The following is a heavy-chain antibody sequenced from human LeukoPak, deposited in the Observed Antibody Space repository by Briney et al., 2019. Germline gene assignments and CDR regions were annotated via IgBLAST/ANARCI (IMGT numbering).Heavy chain of an antibody. V-gene: IGHV4-34*01. CDR3: ARGLTTVTTTFDY. J-gene: IGHJ4*02. Sequence: SETLSLTCAVYGGSFSGYYWSWIRQPPGKGLEWIGEINHSGSTNYNPSLKSRVTISEDTPKNQFSLKLSSVTAADTAVYYCARGLTTVTTTFDYWGQGTLVTVSS. D-gene: IGHD4-17*01. CDR2: INHSGST. CDR1: GGSFSGYY.